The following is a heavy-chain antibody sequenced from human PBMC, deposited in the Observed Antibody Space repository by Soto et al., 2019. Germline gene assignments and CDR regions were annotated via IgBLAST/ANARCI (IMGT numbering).Heavy chain of an antibody. D-gene: IGHD6-13*01. J-gene: IGHJ5*02. CDR3: ARGVPAAGTDWFDP. CDR1: GGSISNYC. V-gene: IGHV4-4*07. Sequence: SETLSLTCTVSGGSISNYCWSWIRQAAEKRLEWIGRVSSTGNTYYNPSLKSRVTISVDTSRNQVSLNLTSVTAADTAVYYCARGVPAAGTDWFDPWGQGTLVTVSS. CDR2: VSSTGNT.